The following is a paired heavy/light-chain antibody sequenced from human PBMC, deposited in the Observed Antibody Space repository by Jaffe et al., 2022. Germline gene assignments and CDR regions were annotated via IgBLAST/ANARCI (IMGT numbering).Light chain of an antibody. CDR2: DTS. V-gene: IGLV7-46*01. Sequence: QAVVTQEPSLTVSPGGTVTLTCGSSTGAVTSGHYPYWFQQKPGQAPRTLIYDTSNKHSWTPARFSGSLLGGKAALTLSGAQPEDEAEYYCLLSYSGARYVVFGGGTKLTVL. CDR3: LLSYSGARYVV. J-gene: IGLJ2*01. CDR1: TGAVTSGHY.
Heavy chain of an antibody. Sequence: QVQLQESGPGLVKPSQTLSLTCTVSGGSISSGSYYWSWIRQPAGKGLEWIGRIYTSGSTNYNPSLKSRVTISVDTSKNQFSLKLSSVTAADTAVYYCARFAGYCSGGSCYSGINPKNDAFDIWGQGTMVTVSS. J-gene: IGHJ3*02. CDR2: IYTSGST. CDR1: GGSISSGSYY. V-gene: IGHV4-61*02. D-gene: IGHD2-15*01. CDR3: ARFAGYCSGGSCYSGINPKNDAFDI.